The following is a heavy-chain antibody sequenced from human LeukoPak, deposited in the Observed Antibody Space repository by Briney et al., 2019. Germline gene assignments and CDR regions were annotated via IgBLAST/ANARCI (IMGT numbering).Heavy chain of an antibody. CDR3: ASTPTYVWGSYRYWDYFDY. V-gene: IGHV1-69*05. CDR2: IIPIFGTA. Sequence: ASVKVSCKASGGTFSSYAISWVRQAPGQGLEWMGGIIPIFGTANYAQKFQGRVTITTDESTSTAYMELSSLRSEDTAVYYCASTPTYVWGSYRYWDYFDYWGQGTLVTVSS. CDR1: GGTFSSYA. D-gene: IGHD3-16*02. J-gene: IGHJ4*02.